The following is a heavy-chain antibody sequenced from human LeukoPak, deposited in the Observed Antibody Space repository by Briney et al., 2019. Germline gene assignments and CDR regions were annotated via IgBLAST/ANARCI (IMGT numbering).Heavy chain of an antibody. CDR3: ARLDSSGYYYYGMDV. CDR1: GYSFTGYW. Sequence: KPGESLKISCKGSGYSFTGYWIGWVRQMPGKGLEWMGIIYPGDSDTRYSPSFQGQVTISADKSISTAYLQWSRLKASDTAMYYCARLDSSGYYYYGMDVWGQGTTVTVSS. J-gene: IGHJ6*02. CDR2: IYPGDSDT. D-gene: IGHD3-22*01. V-gene: IGHV5-51*01.